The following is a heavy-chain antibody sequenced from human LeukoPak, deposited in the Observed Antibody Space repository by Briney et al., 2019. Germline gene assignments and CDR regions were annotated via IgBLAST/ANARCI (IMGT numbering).Heavy chain of an antibody. CDR2: IWYDGSNK. CDR3: AKVRYYYDSSGSSYYFGY. Sequence: PGRSLRLSCAASGFTFSSYGVHWVRQAPGKGLEWVAVIWYDGSNKYYADSVKGRFTISRDNSKNTLYLQMNSLRAEDTAVYYCAKVRYYYDSSGSSYYFGYWGQGTLVTVSS. V-gene: IGHV3-33*06. CDR1: GFTFSSYG. J-gene: IGHJ4*02. D-gene: IGHD3-22*01.